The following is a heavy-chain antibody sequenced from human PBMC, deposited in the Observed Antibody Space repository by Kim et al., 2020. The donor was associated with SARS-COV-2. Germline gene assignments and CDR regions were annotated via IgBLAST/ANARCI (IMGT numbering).Heavy chain of an antibody. CDR2: IKQEGSET. Sequence: GGSLRLSCIGSGFTSRIHCMSWVRQAPGKGLEWVAHIKQEGSETYYADSVKGRFTISRDSGMNSLFLQMSSLRAEDTATYYCARGVREDYYYFYAMDVWGQGTTVTVSS. CDR1: GFTSRIHC. V-gene: IGHV3-7*01. CDR3: ARGVREDYYYFYAMDV. J-gene: IGHJ6*02.